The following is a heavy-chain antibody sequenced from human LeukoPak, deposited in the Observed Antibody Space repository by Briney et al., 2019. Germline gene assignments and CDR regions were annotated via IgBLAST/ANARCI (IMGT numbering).Heavy chain of an antibody. V-gene: IGHV3-48*04. Sequence: GGSLRLSCAASGFTFSSYSMNWVRQAPGKGLEWVSYISSSGSAIYYADSVKGRFTISRDNAKNSLYLQMNSLRAEDTAVYYCAELGITMIGGVWGKGTTVTISS. CDR2: ISSSGSAI. CDR1: GFTFSSYS. CDR3: AELGITMIGGV. J-gene: IGHJ6*04. D-gene: IGHD3-10*02.